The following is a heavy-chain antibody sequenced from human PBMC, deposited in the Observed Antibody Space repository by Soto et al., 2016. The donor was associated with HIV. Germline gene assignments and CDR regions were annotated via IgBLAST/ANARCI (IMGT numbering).Heavy chain of an antibody. V-gene: IGHV3-30*18. CDR3: DERPTPRGVFLGPGYMDV. CDR1: GFTFSSYG. CDR2: IWYDGSNK. D-gene: IGHD3-3*01. Sequence: VQLVESGGGVVQPGRSLRLSCAASGFTFSSYGMHWVRQAPGKGLEWVAVIWYDGSNKYYADSVKGRSTISRDNSKNTLYLQMNSLRAEDTAMYYCDERPTPRGVFLGPGYMDVVGQRATVTVSS. J-gene: IGHJ6*03.